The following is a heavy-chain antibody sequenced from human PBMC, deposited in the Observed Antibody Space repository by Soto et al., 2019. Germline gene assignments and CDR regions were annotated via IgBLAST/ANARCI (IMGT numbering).Heavy chain of an antibody. CDR3: AHSSSRWPLGY. CDR1: GFSLSTSGVC. V-gene: IGHV2-5*02. J-gene: IGHJ4*02. CDR2: VYWDDDK. Sequence: QITLKESGPTLVKPTQTLTLTCTFSGFSLSTSGVCVVWLRQPPGKALEWLALVYWDDDKRYSPSLKSRLTITQDTSKNQVVLTMNNMDQVDTATYSWAHSSSRWPLGYWGQGALVTVSS. D-gene: IGHD4-17*01.